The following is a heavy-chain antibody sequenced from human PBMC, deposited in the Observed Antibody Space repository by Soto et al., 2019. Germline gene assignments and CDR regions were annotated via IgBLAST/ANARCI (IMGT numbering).Heavy chain of an antibody. CDR2: IYYSGST. V-gene: IGHV4-39*02. J-gene: IGHJ4*02. D-gene: IGHD2-8*02. CDR3: ARDKITGLFDY. Sequence: PSETLSLTCTVSGGSISSSSYYWGWIRQPPGKGLEWIGSIYYSGSTYYNTSLKSRVNISVDTSKNQISLNISSVTAADTAVYYCARDKITGLFDYWGQGTLVTVSS. CDR1: GGSISSSSYY.